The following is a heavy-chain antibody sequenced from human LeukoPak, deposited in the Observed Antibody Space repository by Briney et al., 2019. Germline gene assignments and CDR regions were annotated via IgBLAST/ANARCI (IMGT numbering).Heavy chain of an antibody. Sequence: PSETLSLTCTVSGGSISSYYWSWIRQPPGKGLEWIGYIYYSGSTNYNPSLKSRVTISVDTSKNQFSLKLSSVTAADTAVYYCASQRYPRIRLRSAFDYWGQGTLVTVSS. CDR1: GGSISSYY. J-gene: IGHJ4*02. CDR3: ASQRYPRIRLRSAFDY. D-gene: IGHD3-16*01. CDR2: IYYSGST. V-gene: IGHV4-59*12.